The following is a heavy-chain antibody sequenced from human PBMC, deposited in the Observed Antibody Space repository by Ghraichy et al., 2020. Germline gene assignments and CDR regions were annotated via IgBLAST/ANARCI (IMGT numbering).Heavy chain of an antibody. CDR3: ARDQGSGWYLSYMDV. D-gene: IGHD6-19*01. V-gene: IGHV3-30-3*01. CDR1: GFTFSSYA. Sequence: GGSLRLSCAASGFTFSSYAMHWVRQAPGKGLEWVAVISYDGSNKYYADSVKGRFTISRDNSKNTLYLQMNSLRAEDTAVYYCARDQGSGWYLSYMDVWGKGTTVTVSS. J-gene: IGHJ6*03. CDR2: ISYDGSNK.